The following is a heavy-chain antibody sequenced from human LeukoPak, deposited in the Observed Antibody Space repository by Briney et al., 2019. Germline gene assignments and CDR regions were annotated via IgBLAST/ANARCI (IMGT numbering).Heavy chain of an antibody. D-gene: IGHD3-3*01. CDR1: GFTFSSFA. CDR2: IKQDASQE. V-gene: IGHV3-7*01. Sequence: GGSLRLSCAASGFTFSSFAMSWVRQAPGKGPEWVAHIKQDASQEYHVDPVKGRFTISRDNAKNSLYLQMNSLRAEDTAVYYCARGVVYPAWSGPHWSDYWGQGALVTVSS. J-gene: IGHJ4*02. CDR3: ARGVVYPAWSGPHWSDY.